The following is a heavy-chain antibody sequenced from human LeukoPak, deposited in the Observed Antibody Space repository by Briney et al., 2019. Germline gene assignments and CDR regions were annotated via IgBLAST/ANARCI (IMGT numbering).Heavy chain of an antibody. CDR1: GYTFTSYD. D-gene: IGHD3-3*01. Sequence: GASVTVSCKASGYTFTSYDINWVRQATGQGLEWMGWMNPNSGNTGYAQEFQGRVTMTRNTSIITAYMELSSLRSEDTAVYYCARGRLPAAILDDFWSGYYTFVRSGVGVNNWFDPWGQGTLVTVSS. CDR3: ARGRLPAAILDDFWSGYYTFVRSGVGVNNWFDP. CDR2: MNPNSGNT. V-gene: IGHV1-8*01. J-gene: IGHJ5*02.